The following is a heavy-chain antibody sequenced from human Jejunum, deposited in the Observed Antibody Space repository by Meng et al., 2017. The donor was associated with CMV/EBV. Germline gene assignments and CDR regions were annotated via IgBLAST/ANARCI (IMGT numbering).Heavy chain of an antibody. CDR3: AKDKIPVSPYYYGMDV. Sequence: FTFSSSALHWVRQAPGKGLEWVAFIRHDGTTKYYANSVKGRFTISRDNSKNTMYLQMNTLRTEDTAVYYCAKDKIPVSPYYYGMDVWGQGTTVTVSS. V-gene: IGHV3-30*02. CDR1: FTFSSSA. D-gene: IGHD2-21*01. J-gene: IGHJ6*02. CDR2: IRHDGTTK.